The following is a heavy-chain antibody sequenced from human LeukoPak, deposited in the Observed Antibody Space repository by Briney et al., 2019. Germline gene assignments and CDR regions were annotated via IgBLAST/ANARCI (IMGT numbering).Heavy chain of an antibody. CDR2: ISYDGSNK. J-gene: IGHJ6*02. D-gene: IGHD6-13*01. CDR1: GFTFSSYA. CDR3: ARDWEYSSSWYPPPFSYYYGMDV. V-gene: IGHV3-30-3*01. Sequence: GGSLRLSCAASGFTFSSYAMHWVRQAPGKGLEWVAVISYDGSNKYYADSVKGRFTISRDNSKNTLYLQMNSLRAEDTAVYYCARDWEYSSSWYPPPFSYYYGMDVWGQGTTVTVSS.